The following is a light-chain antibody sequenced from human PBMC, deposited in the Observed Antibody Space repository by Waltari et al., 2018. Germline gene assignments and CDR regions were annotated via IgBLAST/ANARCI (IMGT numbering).Light chain of an antibody. CDR3: ASYTSSSNYV. Sequence: WYRQHTEKAPNLIIFDVTERPSGISARFSGSKSGNTASLTISGLQSDDEADYYCASYTSSSNYVFGSGTTVTV. CDR2: DVT. V-gene: IGLV2-14*03. J-gene: IGLJ1*01.